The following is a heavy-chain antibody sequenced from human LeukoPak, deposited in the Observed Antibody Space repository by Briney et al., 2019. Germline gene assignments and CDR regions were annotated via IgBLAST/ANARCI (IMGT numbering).Heavy chain of an antibody. V-gene: IGHV3-23*01. CDR1: GFPFRSYA. CDR3: AKEPLVGATPLLDFDY. D-gene: IGHD1-26*01. CDR2: ISSASERT. J-gene: IGHJ4*02. Sequence: PGGSLRLSCAASGFPFRSYAMSWVRQAPGKGLEWVSAISSASERTYYADSVRGRFAISRDNSKNTLNLQMNSLRAEDTAVYYCAKEPLVGATPLLDFDYWGQGTLVTVSS.